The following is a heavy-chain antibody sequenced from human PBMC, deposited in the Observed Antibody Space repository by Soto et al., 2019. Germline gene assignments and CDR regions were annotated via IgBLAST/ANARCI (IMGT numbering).Heavy chain of an antibody. J-gene: IGHJ5*02. CDR1: GYTFTGYY. CDR3: ARGSPNPRKNWFDP. Sequence: ASVKVSCKAAGYTFTGYYMHWVRQAPGQGLEWMGWINPNSGGTNYAQKFQGRVTMTRDTSISTAYMELSRLRSDDTAVYYCARGSPNPRKNWFDPWGQGTLVTVSS. D-gene: IGHD3-10*01. CDR2: INPNSGGT. V-gene: IGHV1-2*02.